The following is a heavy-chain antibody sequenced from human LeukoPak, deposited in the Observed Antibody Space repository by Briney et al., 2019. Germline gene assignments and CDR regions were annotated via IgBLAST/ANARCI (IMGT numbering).Heavy chain of an antibody. CDR1: GHTLTELS. J-gene: IGHJ4*02. Sequence: ASVKVSCKVSGHTLTELSMHWVRQAPGKGLEWMGGFDPEDGETIYAQKFQGRVTMTEDTSTDTAYMELSSLRSEDTAVYYCATRVGSGSYWAVWGQGTLVTVSS. CDR2: FDPEDGET. D-gene: IGHD3-10*01. CDR3: ATRVGSGSYWAV. V-gene: IGHV1-24*01.